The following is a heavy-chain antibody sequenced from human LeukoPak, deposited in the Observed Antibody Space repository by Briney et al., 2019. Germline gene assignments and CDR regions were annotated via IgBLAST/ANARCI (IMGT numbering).Heavy chain of an antibody. CDR2: INAGNGNT. D-gene: IGHD3-22*01. CDR3: ARAGLGYYYYYGMDV. Sequence: GASVKVSCKASGYTFTSYAMHWVRQAPGQRLEWMGWINAGNGNTKYSQKFQGRVTITRDTSASTAYMELSSLRSEDTAVYYCARAGLGYYYYYGMDVWGQGTTVTVSS. V-gene: IGHV1-3*01. CDR1: GYTFTSYA. J-gene: IGHJ6*02.